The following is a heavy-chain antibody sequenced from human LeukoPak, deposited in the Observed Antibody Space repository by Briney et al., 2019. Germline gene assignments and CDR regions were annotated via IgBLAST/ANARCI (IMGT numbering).Heavy chain of an antibody. CDR3: ARKEVDSSGYFLNFDY. J-gene: IGHJ4*02. CDR2: ISFYSGNT. Sequence: ASVKVSCKACGYIFTTYGNSWVRQASSQGLEGMGWISFYSGNTNYAPTRQGRVTMTTDTSTSTAYMELRSLRSDDTAVYYCARKEVDSSGYFLNFDYWGQGTLVTVSS. D-gene: IGHD3-22*01. CDR1: GYIFTTYG. V-gene: IGHV1-18*01.